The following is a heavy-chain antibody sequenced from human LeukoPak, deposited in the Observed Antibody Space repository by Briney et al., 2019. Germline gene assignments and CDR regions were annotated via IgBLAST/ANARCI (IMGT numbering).Heavy chain of an antibody. Sequence: GGSLRLSCAASGFTFSSYGMHWVRQAPGKGLEWVAVISYDGSNKYYVDSVKGRFTISRDNSKNTLYLQMSSLRAEDTAVYYCAKDQLWGDYYDTSGYPTLDYWGQGTLVTVSS. J-gene: IGHJ4*02. CDR2: ISYDGSNK. D-gene: IGHD3-22*01. CDR3: AKDQLWGDYYDTSGYPTLDY. V-gene: IGHV3-30*18. CDR1: GFTFSSYG.